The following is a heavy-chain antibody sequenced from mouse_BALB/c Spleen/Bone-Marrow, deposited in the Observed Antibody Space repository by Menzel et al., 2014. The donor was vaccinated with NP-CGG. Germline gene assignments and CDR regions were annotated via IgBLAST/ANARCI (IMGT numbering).Heavy chain of an antibody. CDR2: IWSGGST. Sequence: VQLQQSGPGLVQPSQSLSITCTVSGFSLTSYGVHWVRQSPGKGLEWLGVIWSGGSTDYNAAFISRLSISKDNSKSQVFFKMNSLQADDTAIYYCARNMGSYHGYLAYWGQGTLVTVSA. D-gene: IGHD1-2*01. CDR3: ARNMGSYHGYLAY. V-gene: IGHV2-4-1*01. CDR1: GFSLTSYG. J-gene: IGHJ3*01.